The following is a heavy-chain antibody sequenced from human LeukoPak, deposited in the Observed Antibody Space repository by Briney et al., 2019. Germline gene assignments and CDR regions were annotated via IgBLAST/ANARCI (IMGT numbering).Heavy chain of an antibody. CDR2: IYHSGST. V-gene: IGHV4-4*02. Sequence: SGTLSLTCAVSGGSISSSNWWSWVRQPPGKGLEWIGEIYHSGSTNYNPSLKSRVTISVDKSKNQFSLKLSSVTAADTAVYYCARNRGPGSGYPNYYFDYWGQGTLVTVSS. CDR3: ARNRGPGSGYPNYYFDY. J-gene: IGHJ4*02. CDR1: GGSISSSNW. D-gene: IGHD3-22*01.